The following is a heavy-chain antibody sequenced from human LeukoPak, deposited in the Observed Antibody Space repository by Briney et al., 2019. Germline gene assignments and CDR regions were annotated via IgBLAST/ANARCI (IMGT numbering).Heavy chain of an antibody. J-gene: IGHJ6*03. CDR3: AREFKDDSWSGSSAFYYYYYYMDV. Sequence: SQTLSLTCTVSGGSVSSGDYYWSWIRQPPGKGLEWIGYLYYSGSTYYNPSLKSRVTISVDTSKNQFSLKLSSVTAADTAVYYCAREFKDDSWSGSSAFYYYYYYMDVWGKGTTVTVSS. D-gene: IGHD3-3*01. V-gene: IGHV4-30-4*08. CDR1: GGSVSSGDYY. CDR2: LYYSGST.